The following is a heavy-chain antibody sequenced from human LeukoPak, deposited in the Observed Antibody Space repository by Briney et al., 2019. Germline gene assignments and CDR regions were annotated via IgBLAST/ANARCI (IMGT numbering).Heavy chain of an antibody. CDR2: IWYDGSNK. J-gene: IGHJ4*02. D-gene: IGHD5-24*01. CDR1: GFTFSSYG. V-gene: IGHV3-30*02. Sequence: GGSLRLSCAASGFTFSSYGMHWVRQAPGKGLEWVAVIWYDGSNKYYADSVKGRFTISRDNSKNTLYLQMNSLRAEDTAVYYCAKGGRDDYKEALGIDYWGQGTLVTVSS. CDR3: AKGGRDDYKEALGIDY.